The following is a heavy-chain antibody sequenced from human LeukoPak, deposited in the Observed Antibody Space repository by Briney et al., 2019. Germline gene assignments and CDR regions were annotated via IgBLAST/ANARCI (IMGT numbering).Heavy chain of an antibody. D-gene: IGHD3-3*01. CDR2: INHSGST. CDR3: ARAPNYDFWSGYYGSPYYYYYMDV. V-gene: IGHV4-34*01. J-gene: IGHJ6*03. Sequence: SETLSLTCAVYGGSFSGYYWSWIRQPPGKGLEWIGEINHSGSTNYNPYLKSRVTISVDTSKNLFSLKLSSVTAADTAVYYCARAPNYDFWSGYYGSPYYYYYMDVWGKGTTVTVSS. CDR1: GGSFSGYY.